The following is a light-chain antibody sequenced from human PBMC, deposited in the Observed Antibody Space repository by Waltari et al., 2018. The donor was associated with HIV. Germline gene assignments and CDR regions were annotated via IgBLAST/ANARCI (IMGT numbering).Light chain of an antibody. CDR1: ETVSSGY. CDR2: GAS. J-gene: IGKJ4*01. Sequence: IVLTQSPGTVSLSPGERATLSCRADETVSSGYLAWSQQKPGQAPRLLIYGASIRASGVPDRFIGSGSGTDFTLTISRLEPEDFAVYLCQQYGSSPLTFGGGTRVEI. V-gene: IGKV3-20*01. CDR3: QQYGSSPLT.